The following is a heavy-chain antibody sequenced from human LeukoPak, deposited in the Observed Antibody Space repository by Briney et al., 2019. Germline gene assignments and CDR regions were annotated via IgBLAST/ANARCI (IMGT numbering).Heavy chain of an antibody. CDR1: GFTFSSYS. CDR3: PRYWAVPAAVSPYSMDV. J-gene: IGHJ6*02. CDR2: ISSSSSYI. V-gene: IGHV3-21*01. Sequence: GGSLRLSCAASGFTFSSYSMNWVRQAPGKGLEWVSSISSSSSYIYYADSVKGRFTISRDNAKNSLYLQMNSLRAEDTAVYYCPRYWAVPAAVSPYSMDVWGQGTTVTVSS. D-gene: IGHD2-2*01.